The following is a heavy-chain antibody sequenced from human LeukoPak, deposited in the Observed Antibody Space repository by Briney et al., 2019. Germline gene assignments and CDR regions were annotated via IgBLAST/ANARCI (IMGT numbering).Heavy chain of an antibody. V-gene: IGHV1-2*04. CDR2: INPNSGGT. CDR1: GYTFTGYY. D-gene: IGHD4-17*01. J-gene: IGHJ4*02. Sequence: ASVNVSCKASGYTFTGYYMHWVRQAPGQGLEWMGWINPNSGGTNYAQKFQGWVTMTRDTSISTAYMELSRLRSDDTAVYYCARSLPEYGDYDYWGQGTLVTVSS. CDR3: ARSLPEYGDYDY.